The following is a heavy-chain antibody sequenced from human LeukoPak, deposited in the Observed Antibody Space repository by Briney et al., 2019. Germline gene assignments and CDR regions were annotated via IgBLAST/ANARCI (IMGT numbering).Heavy chain of an antibody. D-gene: IGHD2-2*01. CDR2: ISGSGGST. V-gene: IGHV3-23*01. CDR3: AKDGYCSSTSCHPAPY. Sequence: SGGSLRLSCAASGFTFSSYGMHWVRQAPGKGLEWVSAISGSGGSTYYADSVKGRFTISRDNSKNTLYLQMNSLRAEDTAVYYCAKDGYCSSTSCHPAPYWGQGTLVTVSS. J-gene: IGHJ4*02. CDR1: GFTFSSYG.